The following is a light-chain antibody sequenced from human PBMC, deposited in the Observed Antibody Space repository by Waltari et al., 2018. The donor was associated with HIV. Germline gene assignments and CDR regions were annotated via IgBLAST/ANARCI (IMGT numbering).Light chain of an antibody. CDR3: AAWDDSLNGYV. Sequence: QSVLTQSPSASGTPGQMVTISCSGSSSNIGRNAVDWYQHLPGTAPKLLIHTNNQRPSGSPDRFSGSKAGTSASLAISGRQSEDESDYYCAAWDDSLNGYVFGSGTKVTVL. V-gene: IGLV1-44*01. CDR2: TNN. J-gene: IGLJ1*01. CDR1: SSNIGRNA.